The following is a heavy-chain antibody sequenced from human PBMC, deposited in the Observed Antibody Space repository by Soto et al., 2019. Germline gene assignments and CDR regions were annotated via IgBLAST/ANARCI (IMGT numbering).Heavy chain of an antibody. D-gene: IGHD6-13*01. CDR3: ARWQDEAAGHYGMDV. CDR1: GDSVSSNSAA. J-gene: IGHJ6*02. CDR2: IYYRSTWYN. Sequence: SQTLSLTCAISGDSVSSNSAALNWIRQSPSRGLEWLGRIYYRSTWYNDYAVSVKSRITINPDTSKNQFSLQLNSVTPEDTAVYYCARWQDEAAGHYGMDVWGQGTTVTVSS. V-gene: IGHV6-1*01.